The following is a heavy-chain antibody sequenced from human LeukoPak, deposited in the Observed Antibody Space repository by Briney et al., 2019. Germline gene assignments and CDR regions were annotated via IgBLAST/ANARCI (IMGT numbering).Heavy chain of an antibody. J-gene: IGHJ4*02. CDR1: GYTFTSYG. D-gene: IGHD3-22*01. V-gene: IGHV1-69*13. CDR3: ARGGGYYYFDY. Sequence: ASVKVSCKAAGYTFTSYGISWVRQAPGQGLEWMGGIIPIFGTANYAQKFQGRVTITADESTSTAYMELSSLRSEDTAVYYCARGGGYYYFDYWGQGTLVTVSS. CDR2: IIPIFGTA.